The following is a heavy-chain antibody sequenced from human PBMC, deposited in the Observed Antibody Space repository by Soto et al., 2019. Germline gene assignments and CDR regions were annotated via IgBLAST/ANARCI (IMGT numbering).Heavy chain of an antibody. Sequence: EVQLVESGGGLVKSGGSLRVSCAASGFTFSSAWMTWVRQAPGKGLEWVGRIKSKVDGETTDYAAPVKGRLTISRDDSESTLYLQMNSLKSEDTAVYYCVADVPSQGRGEFDYWGQGILVTVSS. V-gene: IGHV3-15*07. CDR3: VADVPSQGRGEFDY. J-gene: IGHJ4*02. CDR1: GFTFSSAW. CDR2: IKSKVDGETT.